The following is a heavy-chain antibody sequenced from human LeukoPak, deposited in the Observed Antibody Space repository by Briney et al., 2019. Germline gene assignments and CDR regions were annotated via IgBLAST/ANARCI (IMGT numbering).Heavy chain of an antibody. CDR2: IYYSGST. V-gene: IGHV4-59*01. J-gene: IGHJ4*02. D-gene: IGHD4-11*01. CDR3: AREGVTKYYFDY. Sequence: SEALSLTCTVSGGSLSSYFWSWIRQPPGKGLEWIGYIYYSGSTDYNPSLKSRVTISVDTSKHQFSLKLSSVTAADTGVYYCAREGVTKYYFDYWGQGTLVTVSS. CDR1: GGSLSSYF.